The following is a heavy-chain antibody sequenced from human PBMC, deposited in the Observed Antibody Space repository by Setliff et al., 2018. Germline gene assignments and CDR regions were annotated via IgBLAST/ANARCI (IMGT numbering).Heavy chain of an antibody. V-gene: IGHV1-18*01. Sequence: ASVKVSCKSSGYTFTNYGITWVRQAPGQGLEWMGWINNYNFNTQYAQKFQGRVTVSTDTSTTTAYLELRSVRFDDTAVYYCARERSYDGLNYYGMDVWGQGTTVTVSS. CDR3: ARERSYDGLNYYGMDV. D-gene: IGHD1-26*01. J-gene: IGHJ6*01. CDR1: GYTFTNYG. CDR2: INNYNFNT.